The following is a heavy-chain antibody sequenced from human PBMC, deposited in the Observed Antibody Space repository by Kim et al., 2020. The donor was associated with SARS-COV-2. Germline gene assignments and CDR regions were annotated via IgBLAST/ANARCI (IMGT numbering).Heavy chain of an antibody. J-gene: IGHJ6*02. D-gene: IGHD3-3*01. CDR1: GYSFTSYW. CDR2: IYPGDSDT. Sequence: GESLKISCKGSGYSFTSYWIGWVRQMPGKGLEWMGIIYPGDSDTRYSPSFQGQVTISADKSISTAYLQWSSLKASDTAMYYCARHGVLRFLEWPNPPYYYYGRDVWGQGTTVTVSS. V-gene: IGHV5-51*01. CDR3: ARHGVLRFLEWPNPPYYYYGRDV.